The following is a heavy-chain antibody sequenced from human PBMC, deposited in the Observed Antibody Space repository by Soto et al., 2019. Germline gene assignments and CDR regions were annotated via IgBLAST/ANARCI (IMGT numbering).Heavy chain of an antibody. Sequence: SETLSLTCTVSGGSISSYYWIWIRQPPGKGLEWIGYIYYTVSTDYNPSVKSRFTRSVYTCKNQCSLQLSSVTAADTAVYYCAREPTIWGQGTLVTVSS. CDR3: AREPTI. D-gene: IGHD1-26*01. J-gene: IGHJ4*02. V-gene: IGHV4-59*01. CDR1: GGSISSYY. CDR2: IYYTVST.